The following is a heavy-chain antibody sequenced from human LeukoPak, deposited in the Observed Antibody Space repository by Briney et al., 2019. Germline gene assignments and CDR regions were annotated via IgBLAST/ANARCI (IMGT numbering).Heavy chain of an antibody. Sequence: ASVKVSCQASRYTFTSYGISWLGQAPGQGLEWMGWISAYNGNTNYAQKLQGRVTMTTDTSTSTASMALRSLRSDDTAVYYCAGDGRLYCSSTSCYETYYYYYMDVWGKGTTVTISS. D-gene: IGHD2-2*01. CDR1: RYTFTSYG. V-gene: IGHV1-18*01. CDR2: ISAYNGNT. CDR3: AGDGRLYCSSTSCYETYYYYYMDV. J-gene: IGHJ6*03.